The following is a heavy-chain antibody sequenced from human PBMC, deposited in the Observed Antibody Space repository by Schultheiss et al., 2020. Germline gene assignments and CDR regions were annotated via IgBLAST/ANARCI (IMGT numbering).Heavy chain of an antibody. CDR1: GFTFDDYA. Sequence: SLKISCEASGFTFDDYAMHWVRQAPGKGLEWVSGITWNSGNIGYVDSVKGRFTISRDNPKNTLYVQMNSLRDEDTAVYYCASVDTAKDGSYGMDVWGQGTTVTVSS. J-gene: IGHJ6*02. D-gene: IGHD5-18*01. CDR3: ASVDTAKDGSYGMDV. CDR2: ITWNSGNI. V-gene: IGHV3-9*01.